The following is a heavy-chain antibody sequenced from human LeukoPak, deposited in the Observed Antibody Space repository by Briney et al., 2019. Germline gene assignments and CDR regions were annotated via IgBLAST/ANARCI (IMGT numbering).Heavy chain of an antibody. Sequence: PSQTLSLTCTVSGGSISSGSYYWSWIRQPAGKRLEWIGRIYTSGTTNYNPSLKSRVTISVDTSKNQFSLKLSSVTAADTAVYYCARNADEMGSGSYRVYCFDPWGQGTLVTVSS. D-gene: IGHD3-10*01. V-gene: IGHV4-61*02. CDR3: ARNADEMGSGSYRVYCFDP. CDR2: IYTSGTT. CDR1: GGSISSGSYY. J-gene: IGHJ5*02.